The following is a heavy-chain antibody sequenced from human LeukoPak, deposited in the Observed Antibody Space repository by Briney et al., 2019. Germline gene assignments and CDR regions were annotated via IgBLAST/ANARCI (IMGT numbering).Heavy chain of an antibody. J-gene: IGHJ4*02. CDR2: TYYRSKWYN. CDR1: GDNVSSTSAG. CDR3: ARILQARPFGC. Sequence: SQTLSLTCAISGDNVSSTSAGWSWIRQSPSRGLEWLGRTYYRSKWYNDYAVSVKGRISINPDTSKNQFSLQLNSVSPEDTAVYYSARILQARPFGCWGQGTLVTVSS. V-gene: IGHV6-1*01. D-gene: IGHD5-24*01.